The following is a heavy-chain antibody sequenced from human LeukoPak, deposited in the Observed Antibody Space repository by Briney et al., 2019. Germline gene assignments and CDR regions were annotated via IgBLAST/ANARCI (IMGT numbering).Heavy chain of an antibody. J-gene: IGHJ4*02. CDR2: IYYSGST. CDR3: ARQLAGIDPYYFDY. D-gene: IGHD6-19*01. Sequence: SETLSLTCTVSGGSISSSSYYWGWLRQPPGKGLEWIGSIYYSGSTYYNPSLKSRVTISVDTSKNQFSLKLSSVTATDTAVYYCARQLAGIDPYYFDYWGQGTLVTVSS. V-gene: IGHV4-39*01. CDR1: GGSISSSSYY.